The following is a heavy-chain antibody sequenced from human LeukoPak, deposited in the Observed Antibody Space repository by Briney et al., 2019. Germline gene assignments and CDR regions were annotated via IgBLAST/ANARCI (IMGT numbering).Heavy chain of an antibody. J-gene: IGHJ4*02. CDR2: IRSKAKSYAT. Sequence: PGGSLSLSCAPSVLSFSGSNIHWVGQASGAGMEWVGRIRSKAKSYATAYAASAKGRFTTCRDDLKKTAYLQMNSLKTEDTAVYYCTEYGDGFAYWGQGTLVTVSS. V-gene: IGHV3-73*01. CDR3: TEYGDGFAY. CDR1: VLSFSGSN. D-gene: IGHD4-17*01.